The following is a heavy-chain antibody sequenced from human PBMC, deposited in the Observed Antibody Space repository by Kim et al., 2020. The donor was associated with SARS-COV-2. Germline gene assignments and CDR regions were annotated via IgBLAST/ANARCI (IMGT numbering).Heavy chain of an antibody. D-gene: IGHD3-22*01. CDR2: IGAYNGNT. Sequence: ASVKVSCKASGYTFTSYGISWVRQAPGQGLEWMGWIGAYNGNTNYAQKLQGRVTMTTDTSTSTAYMELRSLRSDDTAVYYCARVGGIYYYDSSGPRYWGQGTLVTVSS. J-gene: IGHJ4*02. CDR1: GYTFTSYG. V-gene: IGHV1-18*01. CDR3: ARVGGIYYYDSSGPRY.